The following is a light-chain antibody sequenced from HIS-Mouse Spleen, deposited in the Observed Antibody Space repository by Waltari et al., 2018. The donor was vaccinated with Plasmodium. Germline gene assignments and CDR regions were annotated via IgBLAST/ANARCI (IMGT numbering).Light chain of an antibody. V-gene: IGKV1-9*01. Sequence: DIQLTHSPSFLSASEGDRATTTCRASQGISSYLAWSQQKPGKAPKLLIYAAFTLQSGVPSRFSGSGSGTEFTLTISSLQPEDFATYYCQQLNSYPRTFGQGTKVEIK. CDR1: QGISSY. J-gene: IGKJ1*01. CDR2: AAF. CDR3: QQLNSYPRT.